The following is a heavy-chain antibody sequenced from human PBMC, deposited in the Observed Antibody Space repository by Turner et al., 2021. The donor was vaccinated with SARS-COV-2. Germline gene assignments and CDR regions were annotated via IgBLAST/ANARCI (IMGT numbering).Heavy chain of an antibody. Sequence: EVQLLESGGGLVQPGGSLRLSCAASGFTFSSYAMSWVRQAPGKGLGWVSAISGRGGSTYYADSVKGRFTISRDNSKNTLYLQMNSLRAEDTAVYYCAKGPDIVATIWGTLFSGTFDYWGQGTLVTVSS. V-gene: IGHV3-23*01. D-gene: IGHD5-12*01. CDR1: GFTFSSYA. CDR3: AKGPDIVATIWGTLFSGTFDY. CDR2: ISGRGGST. J-gene: IGHJ4*02.